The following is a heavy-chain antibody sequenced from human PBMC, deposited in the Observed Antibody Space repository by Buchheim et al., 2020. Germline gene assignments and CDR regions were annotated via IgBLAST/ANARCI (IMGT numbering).Heavy chain of an antibody. CDR2: VNPNSGAT. D-gene: IGHD5-12*01. CDR1: EYTRHH. CDR3: AVATDLVDPANPTFDC. V-gene: IGHV1-2*02. Sequence: QVQLVQSGAEVKKPGASVKVSCKTSEYTRHHIHWLRQAPGQRLEWVGRVNPNSGATEYAQKFQGRVTLTRDTSISPTYMEVSSLTSDDTAVFYCAVATDLVDPANPTFDCWGQGTL. J-gene: IGHJ4*02.